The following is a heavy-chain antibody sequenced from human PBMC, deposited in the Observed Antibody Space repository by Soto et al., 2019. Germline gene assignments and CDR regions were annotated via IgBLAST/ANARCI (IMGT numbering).Heavy chain of an antibody. CDR2: INHSGST. CDR1: GGSFSGYY. D-gene: IGHD3-3*01. CDR3: ASHYDFWSGYYLSGWFDP. V-gene: IGHV4-34*01. Sequence: SETLSLTCAVYGGSFSGYYWSWIRQPPGKGLEWIGEINHSGSTNYNPSLKSRVTISVDTSKNQFSLKLSSVTAADTAVYYCASHYDFWSGYYLSGWFDPWGQGTLVTVSS. J-gene: IGHJ5*02.